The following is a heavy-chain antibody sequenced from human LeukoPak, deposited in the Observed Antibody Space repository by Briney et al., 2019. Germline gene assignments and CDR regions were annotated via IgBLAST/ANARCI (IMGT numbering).Heavy chain of an antibody. Sequence: PSETLSLTCTVSGGSMSSSGQYWGWIRQSPVKGLEWIGSIYYSGSTYYNPSLKSRVTISVDTSKNQLSLELRSVTAADTAIYYCARNTTAISRLDVFDIWGPGTMVTVS. V-gene: IGHV4-39*01. CDR1: GGSMSSSGQY. CDR2: IYYSGST. D-gene: IGHD2-21*02. J-gene: IGHJ3*02. CDR3: ARNTTAISRLDVFDI.